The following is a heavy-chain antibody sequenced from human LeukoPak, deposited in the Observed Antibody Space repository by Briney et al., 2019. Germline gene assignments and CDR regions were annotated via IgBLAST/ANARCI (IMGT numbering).Heavy chain of an antibody. D-gene: IGHD3-22*01. Sequence: ASVKVSCKAPGYTFTSYDINWVRQATGQGLEWMGWMNPNSGNTGYAQKFQGRVTITRNTSISTAYMELSSLRSEDTAVYYCARGSEYYDSSGYYFIDYWGQGTLVTVSS. CDR2: MNPNSGNT. J-gene: IGHJ4*02. CDR1: GYTFTSYD. V-gene: IGHV1-8*03. CDR3: ARGSEYYDSSGYYFIDY.